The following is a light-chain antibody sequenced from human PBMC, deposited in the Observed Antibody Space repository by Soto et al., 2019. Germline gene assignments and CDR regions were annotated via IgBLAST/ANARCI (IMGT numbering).Light chain of an antibody. J-gene: IGKJ2*01. CDR2: DAS. V-gene: IGKV1-5*01. CDR1: QSISSW. CDR3: QHYNSYSYT. Sequence: DIQLTQSPSTLSASVGDRVTLSCRASQSISSWLAWYQQKPGKAPKLLIYDASSLESGVPSRFSGSGSGTEFTLTISILHPDDFANYYHQHYNSYSYTFGQGTKLEIK.